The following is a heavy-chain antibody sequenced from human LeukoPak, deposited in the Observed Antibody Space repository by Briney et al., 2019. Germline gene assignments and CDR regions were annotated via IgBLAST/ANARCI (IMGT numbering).Heavy chain of an antibody. CDR2: ISSSGSTI. Sequence: GSLRLSCAASGFTFSDYYMSWIRQAPGKGLEWVSYISSSGSTIYYADSVKGRFTISRDNAKNSLYLQMNSLRAEDTAVYYCASTLKTYSSSWYQDWDYWGQGTLVTDSS. V-gene: IGHV3-11*01. D-gene: IGHD6-13*01. CDR1: GFTFSDYY. J-gene: IGHJ4*02. CDR3: ASTLKTYSSSWYQDWDY.